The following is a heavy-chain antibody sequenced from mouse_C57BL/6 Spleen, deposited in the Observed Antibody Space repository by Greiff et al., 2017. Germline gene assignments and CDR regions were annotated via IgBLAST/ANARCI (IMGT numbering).Heavy chain of an antibody. J-gene: IGHJ3*01. CDR3: ARSDPSTVGGRFAY. CDR1: GFSLTSYG. V-gene: IGHV2-2*01. Sequence: VQLQESGPGLVQPSQSLSITCTVSGFSLTSYGVHWVRQSPGKGLEWLGVIWSGGSTDYNAAFISRLSISKDNSKSQVFFKMNSLQADDTAIYYCARSDPSTVGGRFAYWGQGTLVTVSA. D-gene: IGHD1-1*01. CDR2: IWSGGST.